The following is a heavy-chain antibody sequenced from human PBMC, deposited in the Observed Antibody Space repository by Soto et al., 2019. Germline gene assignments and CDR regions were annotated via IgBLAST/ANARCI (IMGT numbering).Heavy chain of an antibody. J-gene: IGHJ6*02. V-gene: IGHV1-69*12. CDR2: IIPIFGTA. D-gene: IGHD4-17*01. Sequence: QVQLVQSGAEVKKPGSSVKVSCKASGGTFSSYAISWVRQAPGQGLEWMGGIIPIFGTANYAQKFQGRVTITAXXSXSXXYMELSSLRSEDTAVDYCARAGRMTTVPYYYGMDVWGQGTTVTVSS. CDR1: GGTFSSYA. CDR3: ARAGRMTTVPYYYGMDV.